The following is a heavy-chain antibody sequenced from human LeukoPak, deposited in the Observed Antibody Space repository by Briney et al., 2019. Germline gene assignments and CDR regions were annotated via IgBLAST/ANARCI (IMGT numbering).Heavy chain of an antibody. Sequence: PSETLSLTCAVYGGPFSGYYWSWIRQPPGKGLEWIGEINHSGSTNYNPSLKSRVTISVDTSKNQFSLKLSSVTAADTAVYYCARVRIAAAFDYWGQGTLVTVSS. D-gene: IGHD6-13*01. CDR2: INHSGST. V-gene: IGHV4-34*01. J-gene: IGHJ4*02. CDR3: ARVRIAAAFDY. CDR1: GGPFSGYY.